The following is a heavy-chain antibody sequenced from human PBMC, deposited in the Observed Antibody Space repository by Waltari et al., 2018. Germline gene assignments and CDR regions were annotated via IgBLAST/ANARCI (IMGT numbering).Heavy chain of an antibody. CDR1: GFTFSGSA. D-gene: IGHD1-1*01. J-gene: IGHJ4*02. CDR2: IRSTANSHAT. Sequence: EVQLVESGGGFVQPGGSLKLSCAASGFTFSGSAMHWVRQASGKGLKLVGRIRSTANSHATAYAASVKGRFTIARDDSKNTAYLQMNSLKTEDTAVYYCTGPIGGTTDYWVQGTLVTVSS. CDR3: TGPIGGTTDY. V-gene: IGHV3-73*01.